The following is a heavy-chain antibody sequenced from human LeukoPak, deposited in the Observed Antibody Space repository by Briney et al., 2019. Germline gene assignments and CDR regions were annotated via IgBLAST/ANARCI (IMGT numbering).Heavy chain of an antibody. V-gene: IGHV3-64*01. J-gene: IGHJ4*02. CDR1: GFTFSSYA. CDR2: ISSNGGST. D-gene: IGHD2-2*01. CDR3: ARDLLRSHIVVVPAAYGY. Sequence: GGSLRLSCAASGFTFSSYAMHWVRQAPGKGLEYVSAISSNGGSTYYANSVKGRFTISRDNSKNTLYLQMGSLRAEDMAVYYCARDLLRSHIVVVPAAYGYWGQGTLVTVSS.